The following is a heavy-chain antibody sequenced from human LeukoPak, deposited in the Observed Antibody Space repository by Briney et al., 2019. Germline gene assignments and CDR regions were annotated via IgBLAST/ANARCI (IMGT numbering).Heavy chain of an antibody. D-gene: IGHD3-22*01. V-gene: IGHV1-69*04. CDR2: IIPILGTT. CDR3: ARDYYDTSGSPGGFDN. J-gene: IGHJ4*02. Sequence: GASVKVSCKASGGSFSTYAISWVRQAPGQGLEWMGRIIPILGTTNYAQKFQGRITISADKSTHTAYMELSSLRSGDTAVYFCARDYYDTSGSPGGFDNWGQGTLVTVSS. CDR1: GGSFSTYA.